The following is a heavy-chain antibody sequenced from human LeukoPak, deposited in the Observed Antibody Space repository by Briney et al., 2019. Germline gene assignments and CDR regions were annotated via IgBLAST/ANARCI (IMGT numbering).Heavy chain of an antibody. D-gene: IGHD6-6*01. CDR2: INHSGST. J-gene: IGHJ6*03. Sequence: SETLSLTRAVSGGSFSVYHRSWIRQPPGKGLEWIGEINHSGSTNYNSSLKSRVTISVDTSKSQFSLRLNSVTAADTAVYYCARRAARTEGYYYHMAVRGKGTTVTVSS. CDR3: ARRAARTEGYYYHMAV. V-gene: IGHV4-34*01. CDR1: GGSFSVYH.